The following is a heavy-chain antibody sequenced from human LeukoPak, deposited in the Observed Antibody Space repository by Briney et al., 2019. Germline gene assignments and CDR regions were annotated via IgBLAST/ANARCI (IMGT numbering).Heavy chain of an antibody. D-gene: IGHD6-6*01. CDR1: GFTFSSYG. J-gene: IGHJ6*03. CDR2: ISGRGGRT. V-gene: IGHV3-23*01. CDR3: ASPNPRIAARPYYYYYMDV. Sequence: GGSLRLSCAASGFTFSSYGMSWVRQAPGKGLEWVSAISGRGGRTYYADSVKGRFTISRDNSKNTLYMQMNSLRAEDTAVYYCASPNPRIAARPYYYYYMDVWGKGTTVTVSS.